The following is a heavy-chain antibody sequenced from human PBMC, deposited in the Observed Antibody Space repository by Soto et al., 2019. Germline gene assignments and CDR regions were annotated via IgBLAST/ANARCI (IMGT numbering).Heavy chain of an antibody. V-gene: IGHV4-59*01. CDR2: IYDRGSP. J-gene: IGHJ4*02. CDR3: ARGVGSSPPRY. D-gene: IGHD1-26*01. Sequence: PSETLSLTCTISGGSISFYYWSWIRQPPGQALEWIGYIYDRGSPYYNPSLRSRVIISADTSKNQISLKLTSATAADTAVYYCARGVGSSPPRYWGRGTLVTVS. CDR1: GGSISFYY.